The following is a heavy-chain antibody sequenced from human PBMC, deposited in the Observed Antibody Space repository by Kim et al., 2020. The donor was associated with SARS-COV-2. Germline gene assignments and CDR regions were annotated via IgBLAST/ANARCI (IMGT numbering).Heavy chain of an antibody. CDR2: ISSSSSYI. CDR1: GFTFSSYS. Sequence: GGSLRLSCAASGFTFSSYSMNWVRQAPGKGLEWVSSISSSSSYIYYADSVKGRFTISRDNAKNSLYLQMNSLRAEDTAVYYCARDPICSGGSCYSRAFDIWGQGTMVTVSS. D-gene: IGHD2-15*01. V-gene: IGHV3-21*01. CDR3: ARDPICSGGSCYSRAFDI. J-gene: IGHJ3*02.